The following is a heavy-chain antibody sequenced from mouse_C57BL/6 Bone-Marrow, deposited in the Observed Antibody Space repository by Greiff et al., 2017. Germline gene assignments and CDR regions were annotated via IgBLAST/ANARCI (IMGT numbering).Heavy chain of an antibody. Sequence: EVKLMESGPGMVKPSQSLSLTCTVTGYSITSGYDWHWIRHFPGNKLEWMGYISYSGSTNYNPSLKSRISVTHDTSRNHFFLKLNAVTTEDTATYYCAKGAGTAWFAYWGQGTLVTVSA. J-gene: IGHJ3*01. CDR2: ISYSGST. CDR3: AKGAGTAWFAY. D-gene: IGHD4-1*01. V-gene: IGHV3-1*01. CDR1: GYSITSGYD.